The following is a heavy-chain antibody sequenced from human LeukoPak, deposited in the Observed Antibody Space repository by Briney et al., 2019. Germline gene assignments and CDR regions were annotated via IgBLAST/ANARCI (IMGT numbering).Heavy chain of an antibody. CDR1: GFTFSSFG. Sequence: GRSLRLSCAASGFTFSSFGMHWVRQGPGRGLEWVAVISYDGSNKYYADSVKGRFTISRDNSKNTLYLQMSSLRAEDTAVYYCAKDRSSGYSDYWGQGTLVTVSS. D-gene: IGHD6-19*01. CDR2: ISYDGSNK. J-gene: IGHJ4*02. V-gene: IGHV3-30*18. CDR3: AKDRSSGYSDY.